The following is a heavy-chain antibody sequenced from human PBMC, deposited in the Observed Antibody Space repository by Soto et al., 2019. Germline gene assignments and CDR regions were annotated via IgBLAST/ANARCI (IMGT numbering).Heavy chain of an antibody. J-gene: IGHJ6*02. CDR1: GGTFSSYA. D-gene: IGHD6-13*01. Sequence: QVQLVQSGAEVKKPGSSVKVSCKASGGTFSSYAISWVRQAPGQGLEWMGGIIPIFGTANYAQKFKGRVTITADKSTSTAYMELSSLRSEDTAVYYCARVGPSSWIDYYYYGMDVWGQGTTVTVSS. CDR2: IIPIFGTA. CDR3: ARVGPSSWIDYYYYGMDV. V-gene: IGHV1-69*06.